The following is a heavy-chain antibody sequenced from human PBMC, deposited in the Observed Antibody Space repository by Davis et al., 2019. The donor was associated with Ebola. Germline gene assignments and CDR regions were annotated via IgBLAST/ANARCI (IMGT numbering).Heavy chain of an antibody. V-gene: IGHV4-30-2*01. CDR3: ARGVYSGARQGYYFDY. D-gene: IGHD1-26*01. J-gene: IGHJ4*02. CDR2: IYHSGIT. CDR1: GGSVSSGGHY. Sequence: MPSETLSLTCTVSGGSVSSGGHYWSWIRQPPGKGLEWIGYIYHSGITYYNPSLKSRVTISVDRSKNQFSLRLNSMTAADTAVYYCARGVYSGARQGYYFDYWGQGTLVTVSS.